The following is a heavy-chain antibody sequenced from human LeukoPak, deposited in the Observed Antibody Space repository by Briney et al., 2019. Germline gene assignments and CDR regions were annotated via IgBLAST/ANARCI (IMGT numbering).Heavy chain of an antibody. V-gene: IGHV3-21*01. CDR1: GFTFSSYS. J-gene: IGHJ3*02. CDR2: ISSSSYI. CDR3: ARGSRWLQAFDI. D-gene: IGHD5-24*01. Sequence: GGSLRLSCAASGFTFSSYSMNWVRQAPGKGLEWVSSISSSSYIYYADSVKGRFTISRDNAKNSLYLQMNSLRAEDTAVYYCARGSRWLQAFDIWGQGTMVTVSS.